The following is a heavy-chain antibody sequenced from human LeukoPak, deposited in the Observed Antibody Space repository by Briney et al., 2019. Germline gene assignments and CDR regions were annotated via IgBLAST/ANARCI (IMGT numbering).Heavy chain of an antibody. J-gene: IGHJ4*02. V-gene: IGHV4-31*03. Sequence: PSQTLSLTCTVSGGSISSGGYYWSWIRQHPGKGLEWIGYIYYSGSIYYNPSLKSRVTISVDTSKNQFSLKLSSVTAADTAVYYCARLDCGGDCYSPDYFDYWGQGTLVTVSS. D-gene: IGHD2-21*02. CDR3: ARLDCGGDCYSPDYFDY. CDR2: IYYSGSI. CDR1: GGSISSGGYY.